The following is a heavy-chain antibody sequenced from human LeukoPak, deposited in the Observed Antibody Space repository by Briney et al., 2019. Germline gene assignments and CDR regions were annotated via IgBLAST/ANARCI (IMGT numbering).Heavy chain of an antibody. J-gene: IGHJ5*02. D-gene: IGHD5-12*01. CDR3: ARDGDSGYDSFDWFDP. V-gene: IGHV1-18*01. Sequence: ASVKVSCKASGYTFTSHGISWVRQAPGQGLGWMGWISGYNGKTNYAQNLQGRVTMTTDTSTSTAYMELRSLRSDDTAVYYCARDGDSGYDSFDWFDPWGQGTLVTVSS. CDR1: GYTFTSHG. CDR2: ISGYNGKT.